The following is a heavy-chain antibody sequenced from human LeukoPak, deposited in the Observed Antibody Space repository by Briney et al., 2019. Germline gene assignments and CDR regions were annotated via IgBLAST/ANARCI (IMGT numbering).Heavy chain of an antibody. Sequence: GGSLRLSCAASGFTFSSYAMSWVRQAPGKGLEWVSAISGSGGSTYYADSVKGRFTISRDDSKNTLYLQMNSLRAEDTAVYYCAKDRRGGYSGYDSYFDYWGQGTLVTVSS. J-gene: IGHJ4*02. CDR1: GFTFSSYA. V-gene: IGHV3-23*01. D-gene: IGHD5-12*01. CDR2: ISGSGGST. CDR3: AKDRRGGYSGYDSYFDY.